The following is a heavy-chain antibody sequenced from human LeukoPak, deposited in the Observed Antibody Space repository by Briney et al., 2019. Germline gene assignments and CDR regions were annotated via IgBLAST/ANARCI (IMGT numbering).Heavy chain of an antibody. V-gene: IGHV3-48*01. CDR2: ISSSSSTI. Sequence: GGSLRLSCAASGFTFSSYSMNWVRQAPGKGLEWVSYISSSSSTIYYADSVKGRFTISRDNAKNSLYLQMNSLRAEDTAVYYCARVQAVAGSNWFDPWGQGTLVTVSS. CDR3: ARVQAVAGSNWFDP. J-gene: IGHJ5*02. D-gene: IGHD6-19*01. CDR1: GFTFSSYS.